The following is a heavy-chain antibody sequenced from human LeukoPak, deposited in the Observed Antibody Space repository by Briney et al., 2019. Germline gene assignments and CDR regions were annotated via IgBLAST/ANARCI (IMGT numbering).Heavy chain of an antibody. CDR2: INHSGST. D-gene: IGHD1-26*01. CDR1: SGSFSGYY. V-gene: IGHV4-34*01. Sequence: SETLSLTCAVYSGSFSGYYWSWIRQPPGKGLEWIGEINHSGSTNYNPSLKSRVTISVDTSKNQFSLKLSSVTAADTAVYYCARWLGRGSYYSIDYWGQGTLVTVSS. J-gene: IGHJ4*02. CDR3: ARWLGRGSYYSIDY.